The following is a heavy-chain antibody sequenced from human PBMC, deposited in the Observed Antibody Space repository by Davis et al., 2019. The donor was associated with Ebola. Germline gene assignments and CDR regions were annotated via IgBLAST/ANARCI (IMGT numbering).Heavy chain of an antibody. CDR2: ISGSGGST. Sequence: PGGSLRLSCAASRFTFSRYAMSWVRPAPGNGLEWVSVISGSGGSTSYADSVKGRFTISRDNSKNTLYLQMNSLRAEDTAVYYCAKEADDFLTGYYNVKYYYHYMDVWGKGTTVTVSS. D-gene: IGHD3-9*01. CDR1: RFTFSRYA. CDR3: AKEADDFLTGYYNVKYYYHYMDV. V-gene: IGHV3-23*01. J-gene: IGHJ6*03.